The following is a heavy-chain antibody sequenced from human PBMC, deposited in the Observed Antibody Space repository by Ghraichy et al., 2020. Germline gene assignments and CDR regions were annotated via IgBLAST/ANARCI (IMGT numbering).Heavy chain of an antibody. CDR3: ARGEGYCSGGSCYSGPKRKGSAYWYFDL. D-gene: IGHD2-15*01. V-gene: IGHV4-34*01. CDR2: INHSGST. CDR1: GGSFSGYY. J-gene: IGHJ2*01. Sequence: SETLSLTCAVYGGSFSGYYWSWIRQPPGKGLEWIGEINHSGSTNYNPSLKSRVTISVDTSKNQFSLKLSSVTAADTAVYYCARGEGYCSGGSCYSGPKRKGSAYWYFDLWGRGTLVTVSS.